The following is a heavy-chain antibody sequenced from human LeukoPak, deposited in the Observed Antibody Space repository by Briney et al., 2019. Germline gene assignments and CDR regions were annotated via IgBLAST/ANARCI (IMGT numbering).Heavy chain of an antibody. CDR1: GGSISSSSYY. CDR2: IYYSGST. D-gene: IGHD6-13*01. V-gene: IGHV4-39*07. J-gene: IGHJ5*02. CDR3: ARGPTIAAET. Sequence: SETLSLTCTVSGGSISSSSYYWGWIRQPPGKGLEWIGSIYYSGSTYYNPSLKSRVTISVDTSKNQFSLKLSSVTAADTAVYYCARGPTIAAETWGQGTLVTVSS.